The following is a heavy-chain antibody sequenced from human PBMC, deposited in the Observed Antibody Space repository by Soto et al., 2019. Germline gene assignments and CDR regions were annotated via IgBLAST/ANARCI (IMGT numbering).Heavy chain of an antibody. CDR2: IMPIFRTP. D-gene: IGHD1-1*01. CDR3: SRDNDRPQLGGNYYYILDV. CDR1: GGTFRNSA. V-gene: IGHV1-69*12. Sequence: QVQLEQSGAEVKKPGSSVKVSCKASGGTFRNSAISWVRQAPGQGLEWMGGIMPIFRTPDYAQKFQGRVTITADESTSTAYIELSGLRSDDTSVYYCSRDNDRPQLGGNYYYILDVWGQGTTVTVSS. J-gene: IGHJ6*02.